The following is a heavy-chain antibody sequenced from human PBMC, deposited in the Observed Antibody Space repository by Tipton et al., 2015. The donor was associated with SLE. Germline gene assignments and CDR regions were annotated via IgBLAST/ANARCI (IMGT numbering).Heavy chain of an antibody. CDR1: GYSFTNYW. V-gene: IGHV5-51*03. CDR3: ARMDGSLGPFDY. Sequence: QLVQSGAEVKKPGESLRISCRGSGYSFTNYWIAWVRQMPGKGLEWMGIIYPGDSDTRYSPSFQGQVTISADKSISAAYLQWSSLKAADTAVYYCARMDGSLGPFDYWGQGTLVTVSA. J-gene: IGHJ4*02. D-gene: IGHD5-24*01. CDR2: IYPGDSDT.